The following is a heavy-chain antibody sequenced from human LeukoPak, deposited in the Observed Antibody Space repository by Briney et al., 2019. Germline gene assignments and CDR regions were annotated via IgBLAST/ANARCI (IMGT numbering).Heavy chain of an antibody. Sequence: GGSLRLSCAASGFTFSSHAMSWVRQAPGKGLEWVSAISGSGGSTYYADSVKGRFTISRDNSKNTLYLQMNSLRAEDTAVYYCAKDGAYCSSTSCYYAFDIWGQGTMVTVSS. J-gene: IGHJ3*02. D-gene: IGHD2-2*01. CDR3: AKDGAYCSSTSCYYAFDI. CDR2: ISGSGGST. V-gene: IGHV3-23*01. CDR1: GFTFSSHA.